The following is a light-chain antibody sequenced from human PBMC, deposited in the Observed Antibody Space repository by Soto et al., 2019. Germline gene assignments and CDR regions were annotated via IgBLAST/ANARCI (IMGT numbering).Light chain of an antibody. CDR3: QQYNNWPIT. CDR1: QSVSSDY. J-gene: IGKJ3*01. Sequence: EIVLTQSPGTLSLSPGERATLSCRASQSVSSDYLAWYQQKPGQTPKVLIYRASSRATGIPDRFSGSGSGTDFTLTISRLEPEDFAVYYCQQYNNWPITFGPGTRVDIK. CDR2: RAS. V-gene: IGKV3-20*01.